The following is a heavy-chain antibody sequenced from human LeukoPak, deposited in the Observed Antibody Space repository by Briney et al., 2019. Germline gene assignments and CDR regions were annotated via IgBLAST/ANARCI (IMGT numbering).Heavy chain of an antibody. CDR2: ITGSGGST. D-gene: IGHD6-19*01. CDR1: GFTFSSYA. Sequence: PGGSLRLSYAASGFTFSSYAMTWVRQAPGKGLEWVSTITGSGGSTYYADSVKGRFTISRDNSKNTLYLQMNSLRAEDTAVYYCAKLRQWLSDSWGQGTLVTVSS. V-gene: IGHV3-23*01. CDR3: AKLRQWLSDS. J-gene: IGHJ4*02.